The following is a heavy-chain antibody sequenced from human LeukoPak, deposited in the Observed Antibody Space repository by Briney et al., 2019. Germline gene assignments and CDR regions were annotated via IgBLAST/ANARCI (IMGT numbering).Heavy chain of an antibody. D-gene: IGHD6-19*01. CDR1: GVSVSSGSYY. J-gene: IGHJ6*02. V-gene: IGHV4-61*01. CDR3: ASSSGWQYYYYVMDV. CDR2: IYFSGRT. Sequence: SETLSLTCAVSGVSVSSGSYYWTWLRQPPGKGLEWIGYIYFSGRTNYNPSLKSRVTILLDMSKNQFSLKLTSVTAADTAVYYCASSSGWQYYYYVMDVWGQGTTVTVSS.